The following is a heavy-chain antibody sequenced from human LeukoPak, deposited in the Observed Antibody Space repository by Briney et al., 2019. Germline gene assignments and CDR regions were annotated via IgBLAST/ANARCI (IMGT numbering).Heavy chain of an antibody. CDR3: ARAPPHCGNYVDNTYYYRDV. V-gene: IGHV1-18*01. Sequence: GASVKVSCKASGYTFTSYGISWVRQAPGQGLEWMGWISAYNGNTNYAQKLQGRVTMTTDTSTSTAYMELRSLRSDDTAVYYCARAPPHCGNYVDNTYYYRDVGGKGPTV. J-gene: IGHJ6*03. CDR1: GYTFTSYG. CDR2: ISAYNGNT. D-gene: IGHD4-17*01.